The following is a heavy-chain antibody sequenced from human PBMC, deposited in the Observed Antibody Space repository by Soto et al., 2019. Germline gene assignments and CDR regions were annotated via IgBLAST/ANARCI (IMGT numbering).Heavy chain of an antibody. Sequence: GGSLRLSCSASGFTFSSYAMHWVRQAPGKGLEYVSAISSNGGSTYYADSVKGRFTISRDNSKNTLYLQMSSLRAEDTAVYYCVKDMITFGGVIVILGYFDYWGQGTLVTVSS. CDR1: GFTFSSYA. CDR3: VKDMITFGGVIVILGYFDY. V-gene: IGHV3-64D*08. J-gene: IGHJ4*02. CDR2: ISSNGGST. D-gene: IGHD3-16*02.